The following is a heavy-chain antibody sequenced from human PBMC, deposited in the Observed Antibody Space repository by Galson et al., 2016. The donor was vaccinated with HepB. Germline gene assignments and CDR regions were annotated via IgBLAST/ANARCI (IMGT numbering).Heavy chain of an antibody. D-gene: IGHD3-9*01. CDR1: GFTFNNYA. CDR3: ARVLRYFDSTMESIDY. Sequence: SLRLSCAGSGFTFNNYAMHWVRQAPGKGLEWVAVISYDGSKKYYGDSVKGRFTISRDFSKNTLFLQMNSVRPEDTALYYCARVLRYFDSTMESIDYWGQGTLVTVSS. V-gene: IGHV3-30*04. CDR2: ISYDGSKK. J-gene: IGHJ4*02.